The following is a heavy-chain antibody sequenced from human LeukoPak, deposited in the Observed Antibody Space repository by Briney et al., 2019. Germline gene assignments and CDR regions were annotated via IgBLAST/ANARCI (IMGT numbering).Heavy chain of an antibody. D-gene: IGHD4-17*01. CDR1: GFTFSSYA. J-gene: IGHJ4*02. CDR2: ISYDGSNK. V-gene: IGHV3-30-3*01. CDR3: ARADYGDAYLDY. Sequence: TGGSLRLSCAASGFTFSSYAMHWVRQAPGKGLEWVAVISYDGSNKYYADSVKGRFTISRDNSKNTLYLQMNSLRAEDTAVYYCARADYGDAYLDYWXQGTLATVSS.